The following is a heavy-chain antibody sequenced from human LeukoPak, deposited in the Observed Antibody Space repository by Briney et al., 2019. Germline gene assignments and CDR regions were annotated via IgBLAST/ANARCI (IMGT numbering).Heavy chain of an antibody. V-gene: IGHV3-30-3*01. Sequence: GGSLRLSCAASGFTFSSYSMHWVRQAPGKGLEWVAVISYDGSNKYNADSVKGRFTISRDNSKNTLYLQMNRLRREDTAEYYCARAEYDRSGSIYYYYGMDIWGQGTTVTVSS. D-gene: IGHD3-22*01. CDR2: ISYDGSNK. CDR3: ARAEYDRSGSIYYYYGMDI. J-gene: IGHJ6*02. CDR1: GFTFSSYS.